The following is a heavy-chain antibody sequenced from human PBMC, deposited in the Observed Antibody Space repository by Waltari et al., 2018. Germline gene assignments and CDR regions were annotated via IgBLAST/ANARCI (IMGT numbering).Heavy chain of an antibody. CDR1: GYSISSGYY. J-gene: IGHJ5*02. V-gene: IGHV4-38-2*01. Sequence: QVQLQESGPGLVKPSETLSLTCAVSGYSISSGYYWGWIRQPPGKGLEWIGSIYHSGSTYYNPSLKSRVTISVDTSKNQFSLKLSSVTAADTAVYYCARGGLFLLAAAASRFDPWGQGTLVTVSS. D-gene: IGHD6-13*01. CDR3: ARGGLFLLAAAASRFDP. CDR2: IYHSGST.